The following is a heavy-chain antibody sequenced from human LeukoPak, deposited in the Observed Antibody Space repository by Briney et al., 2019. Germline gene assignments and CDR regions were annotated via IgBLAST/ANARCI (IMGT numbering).Heavy chain of an antibody. CDR3: AKRGSIVVVPAARLFDY. V-gene: IGHV3-23*01. D-gene: IGHD2-2*01. Sequence: SGGSLRLSCAASGFTCSSYAMRWVRQAPGKGREWVSAISGSGGSTYYADSVKGRFTISRDNSKNTLYLQMNSLRAEDTAVYYCAKRGSIVVVPAARLFDYWGQGTLVTVSS. CDR1: GFTCSSYA. CDR2: ISGSGGST. J-gene: IGHJ4*02.